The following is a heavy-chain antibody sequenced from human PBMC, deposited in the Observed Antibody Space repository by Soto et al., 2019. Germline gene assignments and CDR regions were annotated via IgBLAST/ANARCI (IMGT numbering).Heavy chain of an antibody. J-gene: IGHJ4*02. Sequence: QVQLQESGPGRVKPSQTLSLTCTVSGGSISSGDYYWSWIRQPPGKGLVWIGYIYYSGSTYYNPSLKSRVTISVDTDETQFSRTLSSVPAADTAVYYCARSNDYGDLQRVSAFDYWGQGTLVTVSS. D-gene: IGHD4-17*01. CDR3: ARSNDYGDLQRVSAFDY. V-gene: IGHV4-30-4*01. CDR2: IYYSGST. CDR1: GGSISSGDYY.